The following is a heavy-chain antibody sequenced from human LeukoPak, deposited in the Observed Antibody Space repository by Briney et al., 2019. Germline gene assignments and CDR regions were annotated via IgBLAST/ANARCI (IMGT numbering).Heavy chain of an antibody. J-gene: IGHJ4*02. D-gene: IGHD6-19*01. CDR3: AKERSSGWYGTTFDY. CDR2: IYYSGST. CDR1: GGSISSNF. V-gene: IGHV4-59*01. Sequence: SETLSLTCTVSGGSISSNFWAWIRQPPGKGLEWIGYIYYSGSTNYNPSLNSRVTISIDTSKTQFSLNLTSVTAADTAVYYCAKERSSGWYGTTFDYWGPGSLVSVSS.